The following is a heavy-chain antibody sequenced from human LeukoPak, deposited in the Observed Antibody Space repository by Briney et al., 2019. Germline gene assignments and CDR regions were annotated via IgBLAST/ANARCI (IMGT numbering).Heavy chain of an antibody. D-gene: IGHD3-10*01. CDR2: INHSGST. Sequence: SETLSLTCAVYGGSFSGYYWSWIRQPPGKGLEWIGEINHSGSTNYNPSLKSRVTISVDTSKSQFSLKLSSVTAADTAVYYCARDPARPRNYYGSGSFVYYGMDVWGKGTTVTVSS. V-gene: IGHV4-34*01. J-gene: IGHJ6*04. CDR3: ARDPARPRNYYGSGSFVYYGMDV. CDR1: GGSFSGYY.